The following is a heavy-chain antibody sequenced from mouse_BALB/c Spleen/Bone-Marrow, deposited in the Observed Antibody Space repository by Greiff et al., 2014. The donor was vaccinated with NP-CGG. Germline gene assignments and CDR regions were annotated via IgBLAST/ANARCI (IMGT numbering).Heavy chain of an antibody. Sequence: EVKLQQSGPDLVKPSQSLSLTCTVTGYSITSGYSWYWIRQFPGNKLEWMGFIHYSGSTNYNPSLKSRISITRDTSKNQFFLQLNSVTTEDAATYYCARIYYGSSYDYWGQGTTLTVSS. CDR2: IHYSGST. D-gene: IGHD1-1*01. CDR3: ARIYYGSSYDY. V-gene: IGHV3-1*02. J-gene: IGHJ2*01. CDR1: GYSITSGYS.